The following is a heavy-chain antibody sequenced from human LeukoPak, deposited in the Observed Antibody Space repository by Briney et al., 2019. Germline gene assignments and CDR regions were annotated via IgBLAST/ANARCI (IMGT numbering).Heavy chain of an antibody. V-gene: IGHV3-23*01. CDR3: ARASWVSDPDAVR. CDR1: GISFRNYA. Sequence: PGGSLRLSCAASGISFRNYAMSWVRQAPARGPEWVSSLRGNDETFYADPVKGRFTLSRDDPRNTVYLQLNNLRVEDTAIYYCARASWVSDPDAVRWGQGTQVTVSS. D-gene: IGHD3-10*01. CDR2: LRGNDET. J-gene: IGHJ4*02.